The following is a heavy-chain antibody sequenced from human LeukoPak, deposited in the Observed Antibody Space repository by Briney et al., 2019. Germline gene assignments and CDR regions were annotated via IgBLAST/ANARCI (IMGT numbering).Heavy chain of an antibody. CDR3: ARRYFDY. J-gene: IGHJ4*02. CDR2: ISSSSSYI. Sequence: PGGSLRLSCAASGFTFSSYSMNWVRQAPGKGLEWVSSISSSSSYIYHADSVKGRFTISRDNAKNSLFLQMNSLRAEDTAVYYCARRYFDYWGQGTLVTVSS. V-gene: IGHV3-21*01. CDR1: GFTFSSYS.